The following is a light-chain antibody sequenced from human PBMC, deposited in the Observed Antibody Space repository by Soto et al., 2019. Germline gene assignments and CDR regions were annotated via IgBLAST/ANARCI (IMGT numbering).Light chain of an antibody. Sequence: EILMTQSPATLSVSPGERATLSCRASQSISSNLAWYQQKPGQAPRLLIYGASTRATGIPARFSGSGSGTEFTLTISSLQSEDFAVYYCHQYNNWLRWTFGQGTRWISN. CDR3: HQYNNWLRWT. CDR1: QSISSN. V-gene: IGKV3-15*01. CDR2: GAS. J-gene: IGKJ1*01.